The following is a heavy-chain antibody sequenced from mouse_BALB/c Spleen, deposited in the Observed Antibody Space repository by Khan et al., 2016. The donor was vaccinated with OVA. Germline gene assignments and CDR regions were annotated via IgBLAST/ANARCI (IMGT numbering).Heavy chain of an antibody. CDR1: GYTFTDYI. Sequence: VQLQESGPELVKPGASVKMSCKASGYTFTDYIISWVKQRTGQGIEWIGEIYPGSGTTHYNEKFKGKDTLTADKSSNKHYMQLNSLTSEDSAIYFCARFETTVADYWGQGTTLTVSS. D-gene: IGHD1-1*01. CDR3: ARFETTVADY. J-gene: IGHJ2*01. V-gene: IGHV1-77*01. CDR2: IYPGSGTT.